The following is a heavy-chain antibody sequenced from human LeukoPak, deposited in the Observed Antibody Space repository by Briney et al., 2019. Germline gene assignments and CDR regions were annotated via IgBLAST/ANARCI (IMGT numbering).Heavy chain of an antibody. CDR3: ATSYGGDSGGWYFDL. CDR1: GGTFSSYA. D-gene: IGHD4-23*01. CDR2: INPSGGSA. Sequence: ASVKVSCKASGGTFSSYAISWVRQAPGQGLEWMGVINPSGGSAGYTQKFQGRVTMTSDTSTSTVYMELSSLRSEDTAVYYCATSYGGDSGGWYFDLWGRGTLVTVSS. V-gene: IGHV1-46*01. J-gene: IGHJ2*01.